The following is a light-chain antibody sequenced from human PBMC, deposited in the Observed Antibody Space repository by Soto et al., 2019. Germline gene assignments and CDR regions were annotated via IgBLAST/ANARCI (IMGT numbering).Light chain of an antibody. V-gene: IGKV3-20*01. J-gene: IGKJ2*01. Sequence: EIVLTQSPGTLSLSPGERATLSCRPSQPVRGNDVDWYQQKPGQVPRPLIYGALSRATGIPGRFSGSGSGTDFTLTISGLEPEDSAVYYCHQYDTAPHTFGQGTKLEIK. CDR1: QPVRGND. CDR3: HQYDTAPHT. CDR2: GAL.